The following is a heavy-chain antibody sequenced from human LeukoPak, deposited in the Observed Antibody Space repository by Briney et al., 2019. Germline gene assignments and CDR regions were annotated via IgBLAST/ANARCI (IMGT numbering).Heavy chain of an antibody. V-gene: IGHV4-30-4*01. J-gene: IGHJ5*02. Sequence: SETLSLTCTVSGGSISSANYYWSWIRQPPGKGLEWIGYIYYSGSTYYNPSLKSRVTISVDTSKNQFSLKLSSVTTADTAVYYCARETLTTSRWFGPWGQGTLVTVSS. D-gene: IGHD4-17*01. CDR1: GGSISSANYY. CDR2: IYYSGST. CDR3: ARETLTTSRWFGP.